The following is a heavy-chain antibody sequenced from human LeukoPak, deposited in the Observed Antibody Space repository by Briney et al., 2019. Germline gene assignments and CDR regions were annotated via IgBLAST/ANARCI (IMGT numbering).Heavy chain of an antibody. CDR2: ISYDGSNK. Sequence: PGRSLRLSCAASGFTFSSYGMHWVRQAPGKGLEWVAVISYDGSNKYYADSVKGRFTISRDNSKTTLYLQMNSLRAEDTAVYYCAKDELRFLEWLLSRMDVWGQGTTVTVSS. D-gene: IGHD3-3*01. V-gene: IGHV3-30*18. J-gene: IGHJ6*02. CDR3: AKDELRFLEWLLSRMDV. CDR1: GFTFSSYG.